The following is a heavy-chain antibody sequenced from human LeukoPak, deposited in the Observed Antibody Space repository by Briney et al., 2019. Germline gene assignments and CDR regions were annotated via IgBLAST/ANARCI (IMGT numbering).Heavy chain of an antibody. CDR3: ARARVVLMGLWAGGSPEDFFDY. V-gene: IGHV1-18*01. D-gene: IGHD2-8*01. CDR1: GYTFTSYG. CDR2: ISANNGKT. Sequence: GASVKVSCKASGYTFTSYGITWVRQAPGQGLEWMGWISANNGKTNYAQKLQGRVTMTTDTSTSTAFLELRSLRSDDTAVYYCARARVVLMGLWAGGSPEDFFDYWGQGTLVTVSS. J-gene: IGHJ4*02.